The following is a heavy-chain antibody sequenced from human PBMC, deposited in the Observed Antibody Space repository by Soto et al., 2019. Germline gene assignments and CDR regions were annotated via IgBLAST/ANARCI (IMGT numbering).Heavy chain of an antibody. J-gene: IGHJ4*02. V-gene: IGHV4-39*01. Sequence: SETLSLTCTVSGGSISSSSYYWGWIRQPPGKGLEWIGSIYYSGSTYYNPSLKSRVTISVDTSKNQFSLKLSSVTAADTAVYYCARTSTAMVWLSICFDYWGQGTLVTVSS. D-gene: IGHD5-18*01. CDR2: IYYSGST. CDR1: GGSISSSSYY. CDR3: ARTSTAMVWLSICFDY.